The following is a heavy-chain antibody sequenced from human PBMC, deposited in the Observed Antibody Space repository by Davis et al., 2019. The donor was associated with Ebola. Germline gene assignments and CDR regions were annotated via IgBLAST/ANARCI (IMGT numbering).Heavy chain of an antibody. CDR2: ISSEEGRDT. V-gene: IGHV3-23*01. D-gene: IGHD6-13*01. Sequence: GESLKISCTVSGFIFSAHAMIWVRQAPGKGLEWVSGISSEEGRDTYYADSIKGRFTVSRDNSKNTLYLQMNSLRTEDTAVYFCAKDEDFSRSWYNSDHWGRGTLVTVSS. CDR1: GFIFSAHA. CDR3: AKDEDFSRSWYNSDH. J-gene: IGHJ4*02.